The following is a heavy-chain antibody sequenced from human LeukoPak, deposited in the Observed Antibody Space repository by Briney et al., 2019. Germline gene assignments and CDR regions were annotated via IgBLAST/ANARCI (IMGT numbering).Heavy chain of an antibody. J-gene: IGHJ3*02. V-gene: IGHV3-7*04. Sequence: AGGSLRLSCAASGFTFSSYWMSWVRQAPGKGLEWVANIKQDGSEKYYVDSVKGRFTVSRDNAKNSLYLQMSSLRAEDTAVYYCARDPTDDAFDIWGQGTMVTVSS. CDR3: ARDPTDDAFDI. D-gene: IGHD4-17*01. CDR1: GFTFSSYW. CDR2: IKQDGSEK.